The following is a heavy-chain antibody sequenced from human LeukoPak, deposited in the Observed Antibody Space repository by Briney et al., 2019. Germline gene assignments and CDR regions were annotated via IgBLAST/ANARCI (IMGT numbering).Heavy chain of an antibody. V-gene: IGHV3-21*01. CDR2: ISTSASYT. D-gene: IGHD5-24*01. CDR1: GFTFSSYT. J-gene: IGHJ4*02. Sequence: GGSLRLSCAVSGFTFSSYTMHWVRQAPMKGLEWVSSISTSASYTYYADSVEGRFSVSRDNAKNSLYLQMNSLRAEDTAVYFCVRDLEDYNNYGEMAIWGQGTLVTVSS. CDR3: VRDLEDYNNYGEMAI.